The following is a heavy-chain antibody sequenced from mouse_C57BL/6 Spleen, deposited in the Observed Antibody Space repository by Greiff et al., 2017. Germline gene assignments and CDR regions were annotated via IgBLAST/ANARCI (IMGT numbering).Heavy chain of an antibody. D-gene: IGHD2-4*01. V-gene: IGHV5-16*01. CDR3: ARVYDYYMDY. CDR1: GFTFSDYY. CDR2: INYDGSST. J-gene: IGHJ4*01. Sequence: EVQVVESEGGLVQPGSSMKLSCTASGFTFSDYYMAWVRQVPEKGLEWVANINYDGSSTYYLDSLKSRFIISRDNAKNILYLQMSSLKSEDTATYYCARVYDYYMDYWGQGTSVTVSS.